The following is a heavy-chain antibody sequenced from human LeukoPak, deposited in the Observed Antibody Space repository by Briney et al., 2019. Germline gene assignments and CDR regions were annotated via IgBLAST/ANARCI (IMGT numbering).Heavy chain of an antibody. CDR2: ISYDGSNK. D-gene: IGHD4-23*01. Sequence: SGGSLRLSCAASGFTFSSYGMHWVRQAPGKGLEWVAVISYDGSNKYYADSVKGRFTISRDNSKNTLYLQMNSLRAEDTAVYYCASGRTEVYYYYGMDVWGQGTTVTVSS. CDR1: GFTFSSYG. V-gene: IGHV3-30*03. J-gene: IGHJ6*02. CDR3: ASGRTEVYYYYGMDV.